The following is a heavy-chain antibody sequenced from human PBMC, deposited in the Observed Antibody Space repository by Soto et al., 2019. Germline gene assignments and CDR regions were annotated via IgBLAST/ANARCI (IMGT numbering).Heavy chain of an antibody. CDR3: AKDLVRFLEWSTPYYYYGMDV. CDR1: GFTFSSYA. Sequence: PGGSLRLSCAASGFTFSSYAMSWVRQAPGKGLEWVSAISGSGGSTYYADSVKGRFTISRDNSKNTLYLQMNSLRAEDTAVYYCAKDLVRFLEWSTPYYYYGMDVWGQGTTVTVSS. J-gene: IGHJ6*02. V-gene: IGHV3-23*01. CDR2: ISGSGGST. D-gene: IGHD3-3*01.